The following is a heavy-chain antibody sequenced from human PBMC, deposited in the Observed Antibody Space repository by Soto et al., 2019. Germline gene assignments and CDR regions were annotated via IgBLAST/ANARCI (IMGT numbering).Heavy chain of an antibody. CDR2: ISSSSSYT. V-gene: IGHV3-11*06. D-gene: IGHD3-10*01. Sequence: QVQLVESGGGLVKPGGSLRLSCAASGFTFSDYYMIWLRQAPGQGLEWVSYISSSSSYTKYADSGKGRFTISRDNAKNSLYLQMNSLRAEDTAVYYCAGGASGSGRDYFDYWGQGALVTVSS. J-gene: IGHJ4*02. CDR3: AGGASGSGRDYFDY. CDR1: GFTFSDYY.